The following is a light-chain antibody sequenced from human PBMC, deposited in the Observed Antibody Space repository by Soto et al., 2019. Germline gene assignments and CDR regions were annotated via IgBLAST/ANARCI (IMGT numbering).Light chain of an antibody. CDR3: SSYTSSSTLV. J-gene: IGLJ1*01. V-gene: IGLV2-14*01. CDR1: SSDVGGYNY. CDR2: EVS. Sequence: QSALTQPASVSGSPGQSITISCTGTSSDVGGYNYVSWYQQHPGKAPKLMIYEVSNRPSGVSNRFSGSKSGNTASLTISGPQAEDEADYYCSSYTSSSTLVFGPVTKLTVL.